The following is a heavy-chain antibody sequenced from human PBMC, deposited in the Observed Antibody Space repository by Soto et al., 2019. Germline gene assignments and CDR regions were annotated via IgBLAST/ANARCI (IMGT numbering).Heavy chain of an antibody. CDR2: TMPFSGTT. CDR1: GGTLGSNG. D-gene: IGHD1-26*01. CDR3: ARDLGYSGSSPIDY. V-gene: IGHV1-69*06. Sequence: QVQLVQSGAEVKKPGSSVKVSCKASGGTLGSNGISWVRQAPGQGLEWMGGTMPFSGTTNFPQKFQGRVTITADKSTSTAYMELSSLRPEDTAVYYCARDLGYSGSSPIDYWGQGTLVTVSS. J-gene: IGHJ4*02.